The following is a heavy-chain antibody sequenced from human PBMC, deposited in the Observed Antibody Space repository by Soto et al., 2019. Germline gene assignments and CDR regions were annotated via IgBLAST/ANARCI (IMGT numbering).Heavy chain of an antibody. D-gene: IGHD3-10*01. CDR3: TKDIDFGYAYGSIFDY. V-gene: IGHV3-30*18. CDR1: GFTFSGYG. CDR2: ISNDGTNT. J-gene: IGHJ4*02. Sequence: QVQLVESGGGVVQPGRSLRLSCAASGFTFSGYGMHWVRQAPGKGLEWVAVISNDGTNTYYVDSVKGRFTISRDNSKNTLDLQMNSLRPEDTALYYCTKDIDFGYAYGSIFDYWGQGTLVTVSS.